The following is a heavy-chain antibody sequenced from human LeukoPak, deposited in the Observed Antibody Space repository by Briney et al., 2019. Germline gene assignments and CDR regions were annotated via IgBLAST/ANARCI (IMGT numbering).Heavy chain of an antibody. CDR3: ARDGGYMESQLFDP. CDR2: ISSSGSTI. Sequence: QPGGSLRLSCAASGFTFSSYGMNWVRQAPGKGLEWVSYISSSGSTIYYADSVKGRFTISRDNAKNSLYLQMNSLRAEDTAVYYCARDGGYMESQLFDPWGQGTLVTVSS. D-gene: IGHD6-13*01. V-gene: IGHV3-48*04. CDR1: GFTFSSYG. J-gene: IGHJ5*02.